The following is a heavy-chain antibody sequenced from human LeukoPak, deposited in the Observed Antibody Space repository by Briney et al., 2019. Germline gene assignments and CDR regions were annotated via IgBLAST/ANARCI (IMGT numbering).Heavy chain of an antibody. V-gene: IGHV1-18*01. CDR2: VSAYDGNT. J-gene: IGHJ4*02. D-gene: IGHD4-11*01. Sequence: GASVKVSCKASGYTFTSYGISRARQAPGQGIEWMGWVSAYDGNTNYAQKFQGRVTMNTETSTSTAYMELRSLRSDDTAVYYCASTPSTTGHRGPDAHWGQGTLVTVSS. CDR3: ASTPSTTGHRGPDAH. CDR1: GYTFTSYG.